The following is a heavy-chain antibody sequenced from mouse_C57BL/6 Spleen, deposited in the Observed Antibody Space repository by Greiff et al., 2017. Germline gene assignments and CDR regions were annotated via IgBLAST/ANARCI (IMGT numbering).Heavy chain of an antibody. J-gene: IGHJ4*01. CDR2: ISDGGSYT. D-gene: IGHD1-1*01. CDR3: ARGGVVAKDYAMDY. CDR1: GFTFSSYA. Sequence: EVMLVESGGGLVKPGGSLKLSCAASGFTFSSYAMSWVRQTPEKRLECVATISDGGSYTYYPDNVKGRFTISRDNAKNNLYLQMSHLKSEDTAMYYCARGGVVAKDYAMDYWGQGTSVTVSS. V-gene: IGHV5-4*03.